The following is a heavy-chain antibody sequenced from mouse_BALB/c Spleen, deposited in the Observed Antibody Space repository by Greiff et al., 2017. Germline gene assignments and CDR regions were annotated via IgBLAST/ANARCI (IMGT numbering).Heavy chain of an antibody. J-gene: IGHJ4*01. CDR3: ARRDGSGAMDY. V-gene: IGHV5-17*02. CDR2: ISSGSSTI. D-gene: IGHD1-1*01. Sequence: EVHLVESGGGLVQPGGSRKLSCAASGFTFSSFGMHWVRQAPEKGLEWVAYISSGSSTIYYADTVKGRFTISRDNPKNTLFLQMTSLRSEDTAMYYCARRDGSGAMDYWGQGTSVTVSS. CDR1: GFTFSSFG.